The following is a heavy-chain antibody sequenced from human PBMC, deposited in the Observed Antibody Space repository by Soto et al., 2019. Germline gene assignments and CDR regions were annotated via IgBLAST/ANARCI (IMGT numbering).Heavy chain of an antibody. Sequence: EVQVLESGGDLVQPGGSLRLSCVASGFTFSTYAMSWVRQAPGKGLEWVSFSANSVTSSNYADSVKGRFTVSRDISKNTLFLQMHTLRAEDTAVYYCAKAALYSSTWETGKGYFDYWGQGTLVTVSS. CDR1: GFTFSTYA. D-gene: IGHD6-13*01. J-gene: IGHJ4*02. CDR2: SANSVTSS. V-gene: IGHV3-23*01. CDR3: AKAALYSSTWETGKGYFDY.